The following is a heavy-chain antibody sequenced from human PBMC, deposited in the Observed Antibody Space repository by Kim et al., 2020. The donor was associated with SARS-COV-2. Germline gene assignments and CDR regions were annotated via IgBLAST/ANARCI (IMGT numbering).Heavy chain of an antibody. CDR3: ARENWRNYDY. CDR1: GFTFNNYG. CDR2: ISYDGSNE. J-gene: IGHJ4*02. V-gene: IGHV3-33*08. D-gene: IGHD1-1*01. Sequence: GGSLRLSCAASGFTFNNYGMHWVRQTPAKGLEWVAVISYDGSNEYYADSVKGRFTISRDNSKNTLYLQMNSLEAEDTAVYYCARENWRNYDYWGRGTLVTVSS.